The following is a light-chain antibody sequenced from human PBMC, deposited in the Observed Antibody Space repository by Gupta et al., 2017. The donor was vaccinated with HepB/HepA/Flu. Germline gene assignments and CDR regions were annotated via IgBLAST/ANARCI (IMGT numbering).Light chain of an antibody. CDR1: ALPKKY. CDR2: EDS. Sequence: SYELTQPPSVSVSPGQTARITCPGDALPKKYAYWYLQKSGQAPVLVIYEDSKRPSGIPERFSGSSSGTMATLTISGAQVEDEADYYCYSTDSSGNHRGVFGGGTKLTVL. CDR3: YSTDSSGNHRGV. J-gene: IGLJ3*02. V-gene: IGLV3-10*01.